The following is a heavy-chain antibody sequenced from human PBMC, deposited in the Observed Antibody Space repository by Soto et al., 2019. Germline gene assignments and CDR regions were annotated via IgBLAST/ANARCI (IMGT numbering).Heavy chain of an antibody. CDR3: ARWSFLDY. Sequence: GGSLRLSCTASGFTFSSYAMSWVRQAPGKGLEWVSTISGSDGKTYYADSVKGRFSISRDTSKTTLYLEMTSLRVEDTAVYYCARWSFLDYWGQGTRVTVSS. CDR2: ISGSDGKT. J-gene: IGHJ4*02. CDR1: GFTFSSYA. V-gene: IGHV3-23*01. D-gene: IGHD1-26*01.